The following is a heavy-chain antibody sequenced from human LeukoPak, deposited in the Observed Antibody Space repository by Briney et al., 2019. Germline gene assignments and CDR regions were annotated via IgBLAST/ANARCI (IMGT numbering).Heavy chain of an antibody. CDR2: ISGSGGTT. Sequence: GGSLRLSCAASGFIFSNYAMTWARLTPGKGLEWVSAISGSGGTTYYADSVKGRFTISRDSSTNTLYLQLGSLRAEDTAIYYCARGGSVFAYFFDYWGQGTLVTVSS. CDR3: ARGGSVFAYFFDY. V-gene: IGHV3-23*01. D-gene: IGHD3-10*01. J-gene: IGHJ4*02. CDR1: GFIFSNYA.